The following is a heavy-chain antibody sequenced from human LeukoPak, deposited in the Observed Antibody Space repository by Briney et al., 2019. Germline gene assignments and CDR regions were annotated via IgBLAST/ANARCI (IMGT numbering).Heavy chain of an antibody. Sequence: GGSLRLSCAVSGFTFSNFWMSWVRQAPGRGLEWVSNIHPEGNEKYHVESVKGRFTISRDNTKNLLFLQMNGLRVEDTAVYYCARGDDFSGDHWGQGTLVTVSS. CDR2: IHPEGNEK. CDR3: ARGDDFSGDH. J-gene: IGHJ4*02. CDR1: GFTFSNFW. D-gene: IGHD1-1*01. V-gene: IGHV3-7*04.